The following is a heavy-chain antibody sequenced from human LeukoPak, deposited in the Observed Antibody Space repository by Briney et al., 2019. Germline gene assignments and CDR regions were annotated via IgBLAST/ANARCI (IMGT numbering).Heavy chain of an antibody. D-gene: IGHD2-8*01. CDR1: GGSFSGYY. CDR2: INHSGST. Sequence: SETLSLTCAVYGGSFSGYYWSWIRQPPGKGLEWIGEINHSGSTNYNPSLKSRATISVDTSKNQFSLKLSSVTAADTAVYYCARVGYCTNGVCSGPYYFDYWGQGTLVTVSS. J-gene: IGHJ4*02. CDR3: ARVGYCTNGVCSGPYYFDY. V-gene: IGHV4-34*01.